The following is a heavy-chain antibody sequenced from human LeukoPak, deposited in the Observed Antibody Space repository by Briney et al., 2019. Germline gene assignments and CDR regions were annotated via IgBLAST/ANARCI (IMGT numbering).Heavy chain of an antibody. CDR2: ISSNGGST. CDR3: VKDRHGGGIAAAGFDY. Sequence: PGRSLRLSCSASGFTFSSYAMHWVRQAPGKGLEYVSAISSNGGSTYYADSVKGRFTISRDNSKNTLYLQMSSLRAEDTAVYYCVKDRHGGGIAAAGFDYWGQGTLVTVSS. V-gene: IGHV3-64D*06. J-gene: IGHJ4*02. CDR1: GFTFSSYA. D-gene: IGHD6-13*01.